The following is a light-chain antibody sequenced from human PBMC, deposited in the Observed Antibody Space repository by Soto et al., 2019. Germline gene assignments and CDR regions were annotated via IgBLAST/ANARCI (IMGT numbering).Light chain of an antibody. CDR3: QQSYSTPLT. CDR1: QSISSY. Sequence: DIQMTQSPSSLSASVGDRVTITCRASQSISSYLNWYQQKPGKAPKLLIYAAFNLQSGVTSRFSGSGSGTDFTLTISTLQSEDFATYYCQQSYSTPLTFGGGTKVEIK. V-gene: IGKV1-39*01. J-gene: IGKJ4*01. CDR2: AAF.